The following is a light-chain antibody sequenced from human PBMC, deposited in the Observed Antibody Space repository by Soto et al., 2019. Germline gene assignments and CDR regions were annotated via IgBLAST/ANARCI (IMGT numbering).Light chain of an antibody. J-gene: IGKJ1*01. CDR2: DAS. Sequence: DLQRAQSATTLAAGGRDIVTNTCRASQTISSWLAWYQQKPGKAPKVLIFDASSLKTGVPSRFSGSGSGTEFTLTISTLQPDDFATSYCQQYNSYSGTFGQGTKVDIK. CDR3: QQYNSYSGT. CDR1: QTISSW. V-gene: IGKV1-5*01.